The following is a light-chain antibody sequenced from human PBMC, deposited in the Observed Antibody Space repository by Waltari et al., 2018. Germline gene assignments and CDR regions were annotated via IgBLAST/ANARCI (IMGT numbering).Light chain of an antibody. CDR3: NSSTSVITGMV. J-gene: IGLJ2*01. Sequence: QSALTQPASVSGSPGQSISISCTGTSNDIGSYNYVYWYQQHPGKAPRLMIYDVNRRPSGVANRFSGSKSGTPASLTISGLQADDEAVYYCNSSTSVITGMVFGGGTKLTVL. V-gene: IGLV2-14*03. CDR1: SNDIGSYNY. CDR2: DVN.